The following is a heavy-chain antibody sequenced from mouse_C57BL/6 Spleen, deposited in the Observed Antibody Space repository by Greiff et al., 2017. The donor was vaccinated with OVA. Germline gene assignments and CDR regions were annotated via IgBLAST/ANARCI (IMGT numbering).Heavy chain of an antibody. CDR3: TVYGSSPPWYFDV. V-gene: IGHV14-4*01. CDR1: GFNIKDDN. Sequence: EVKLQESGAELVRPGASVKWSCTASGFNIKDDNRHWVKQRPEQGLEGKGWRESEKGENEDASKVQGKATITADTSSNTAYLQLSSRTSEDTTVYYCTVYGSSPPWYFDVWGTGTTVTVSS. CDR2: RESEKGEN. J-gene: IGHJ1*03. D-gene: IGHD1-1*01.